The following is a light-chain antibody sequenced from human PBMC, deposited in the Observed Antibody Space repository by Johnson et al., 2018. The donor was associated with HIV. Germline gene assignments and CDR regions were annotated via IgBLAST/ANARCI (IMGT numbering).Light chain of an antibody. CDR1: SSNIGNNY. J-gene: IGLJ1*01. V-gene: IGLV1-51*02. Sequence: QSVLTQPPSVSAAPGQKVTISCSGSSSNIGNNYVSWYQQLPGTAPKLLIYENNKRPSGIPDRFSASKSGTSATLDITGLQTGDEADYYCGAWDSSLSAHFVFGTGTKITVL. CDR2: ENN. CDR3: GAWDSSLSAHFV.